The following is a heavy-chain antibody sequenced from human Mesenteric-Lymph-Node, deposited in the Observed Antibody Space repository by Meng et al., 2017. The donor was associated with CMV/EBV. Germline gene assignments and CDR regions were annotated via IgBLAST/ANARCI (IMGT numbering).Heavy chain of an antibody. CDR3: ARSVDFWSGYYDFDR. D-gene: IGHD3-3*01. V-gene: IGHV4-39*02. CDR1: GGSINISSYY. J-gene: IGHJ4*02. Sequence: SETLSLTCTVSGGSINISSYYWGWIRQPPGKGLEWIATMYYTGTTYYNPSLRSRLTMSLDTSKNHFSLSLTSVTAADTAVYYCARSVDFWSGYYDFDRWGQGTLVTVSS. CDR2: MYYTGTT.